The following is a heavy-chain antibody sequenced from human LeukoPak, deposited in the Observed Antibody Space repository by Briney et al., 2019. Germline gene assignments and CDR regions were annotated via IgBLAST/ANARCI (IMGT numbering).Heavy chain of an antibody. Sequence: SVKVSCKASGGTFSSYAISWVRQAPGQGLEWMGRIIPILGIANYAQKFQGRVTITADKSTSTAYMELSSLRSEDTAVYYCAVRDDVVVPAAPYCYYGMDVWGQGTTVTVSS. CDR1: GGTFSSYA. V-gene: IGHV1-69*04. J-gene: IGHJ6*02. CDR2: IIPILGIA. CDR3: AVRDDVVVPAAPYCYYGMDV. D-gene: IGHD2-2*01.